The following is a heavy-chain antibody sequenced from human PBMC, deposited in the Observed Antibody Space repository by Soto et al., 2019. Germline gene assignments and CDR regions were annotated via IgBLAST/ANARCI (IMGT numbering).Heavy chain of an antibody. CDR2: ITTGGGST. CDR1: GFTFSTYA. J-gene: IGHJ4*02. V-gene: IGHV3-23*01. CDR3: AKVVSSTSYYFDY. Sequence: GGSLRLSCAASGFTFSTYAMNWVRQAPGKGLEWVSGITTGGGSTYYADSVKGRFTISRDNSKNTLYLQVNSLRAEDTAVYYCAKVVSSTSYYFDYWGQGTLVTVSS. D-gene: IGHD6-13*01.